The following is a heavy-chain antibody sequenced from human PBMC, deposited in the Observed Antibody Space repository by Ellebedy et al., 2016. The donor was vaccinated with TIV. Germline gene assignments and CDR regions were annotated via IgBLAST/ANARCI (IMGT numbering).Heavy chain of an antibody. Sequence: PGGSLRLSCAASAFTLNTYGMHWVRQTPDKGLEWVAFISSDGSEKYYVGFVKGRFTISRDISKNTLYLEMNSLRGDDTAVYYCAEEGGSSRGASGMDVWGQGTTVIASS. CDR1: AFTLNTYG. CDR3: AEEGGSSRGASGMDV. J-gene: IGHJ6*02. V-gene: IGHV3-30*18. D-gene: IGHD6-6*01. CDR2: ISSDGSEK.